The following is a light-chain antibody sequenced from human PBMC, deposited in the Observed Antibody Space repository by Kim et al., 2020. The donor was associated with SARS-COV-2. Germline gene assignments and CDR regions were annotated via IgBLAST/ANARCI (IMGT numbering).Light chain of an antibody. V-gene: IGKV1-17*01. Sequence: DIQMTQSPSSLSASVGDRVTITCRAGQDIGNDLGWYQQNPGRAPKRLIYGASNLQSGVPSRFSGSGSETEFTLTINSLQPEDFATYFCLQHRTYPITFGQGTRLEIK. CDR3: LQHRTYPIT. CDR1: QDIGND. J-gene: IGKJ5*01. CDR2: GAS.